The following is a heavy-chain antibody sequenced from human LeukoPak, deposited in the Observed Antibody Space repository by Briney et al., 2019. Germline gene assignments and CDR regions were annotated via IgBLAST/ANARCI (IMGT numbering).Heavy chain of an antibody. CDR3: ARGVYYYYYGMDV. J-gene: IGHJ6*02. V-gene: IGHV4-31*03. CDR2: IYYSGST. CDR1: GGSISSGGYY. Sequence: SQTLSLTCTVSGGSISSGGYYWSWIRRHPGKGLEWSGYIYYSGSTYYNPSLKSRVTISVDTSKNQFSLKLSSVTAADTAVYYCARGVYYYYYGMDVWGQGTTVTVSS.